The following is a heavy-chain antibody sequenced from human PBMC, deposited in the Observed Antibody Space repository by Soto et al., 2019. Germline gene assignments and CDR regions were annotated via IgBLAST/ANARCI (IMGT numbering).Heavy chain of an antibody. CDR1: GGTFSSYA. CDR2: IIPIFGTA. V-gene: IGHV1-69*01. D-gene: IGHD6-13*01. Sequence: QVQLVQSGAEVKKPGSSVKVSCKASGGTFSSYAISWVRQAPGQGLEWMGGIIPIFGTANYAQKFQGRVTITAVESTSTAYMELSSLRSEDTAVYYCAREGPLYSSPPGRFDPWGQGTLVTVSS. J-gene: IGHJ5*02. CDR3: AREGPLYSSPPGRFDP.